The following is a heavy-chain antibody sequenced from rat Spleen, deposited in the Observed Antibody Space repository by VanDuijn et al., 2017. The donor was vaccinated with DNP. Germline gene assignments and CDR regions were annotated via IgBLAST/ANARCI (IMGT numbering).Heavy chain of an antibody. J-gene: IGHJ4*01. CDR3: ARVQLGYYALDA. CDR1: GFTFSNYY. D-gene: IGHD5-1*01. V-gene: IGHV5S11*01. CDR2: ISSGGGNT. Sequence: EVQLVESGGGLVQPGRSMTLSCAASGFTFSNYYMAWVRPAPTKGLEWVASISSGGGNTYYRASVKGRFTISRDNAKSTLYLQMDSLRSEETATYYCARVQLGYYALDAWGQGTSVTVSS.